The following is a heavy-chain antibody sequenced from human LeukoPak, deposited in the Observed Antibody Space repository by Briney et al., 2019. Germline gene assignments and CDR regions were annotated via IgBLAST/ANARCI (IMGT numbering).Heavy chain of an antibody. D-gene: IGHD6-13*01. CDR3: AKDVAYSSSWYVDY. CDR2: ISGSGGST. V-gene: IGHV3-23*01. J-gene: IGHJ4*02. Sequence: GGSLRLSCAASGFTFSSYAMSWVRQAPGKGLEWVSAISGSGGSTYYADSVKGRFTISRDNSKNTLYLQMNSLRAEDTAVHYCAKDVAYSSSWYVDYWGQGTLVTVSS. CDR1: GFTFSSYA.